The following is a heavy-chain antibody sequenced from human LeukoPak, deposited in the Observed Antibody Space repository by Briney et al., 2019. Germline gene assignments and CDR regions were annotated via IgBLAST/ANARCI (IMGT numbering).Heavy chain of an antibody. V-gene: IGHV4-34*01. CDR1: GGSFSGYY. J-gene: IGHJ4*02. CDR2: INHSGST. CDR3: ARGPFGGGRRSGHRPEKVDY. D-gene: IGHD3-16*01. Sequence: SETLSLTCAVYGGSFSGYYWSWIRQPPGKGLEWIGEINHSGSTNYNPSLKSRVTISVDTSKNQFSLKLSSVTAADTAVYYCARGPFGGGRRSGHRPEKVDYWGQGTLVTVSS.